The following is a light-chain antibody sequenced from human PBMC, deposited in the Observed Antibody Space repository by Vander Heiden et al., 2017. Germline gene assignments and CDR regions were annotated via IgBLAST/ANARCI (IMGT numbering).Light chain of an antibody. V-gene: IGLV2-14*03. CDR2: DVS. J-gene: IGLJ1*01. CDR3: SSYTSSSTLYV. CDR1: SSDVGGYNY. Sequence: QSALTQPASVSASPGQSITISCTGTSSDVGGYNYVYWYQQHPGKAPKLMIYDVSNRPSGVSNRFAGSKSGNTASLTITGLQAEDEADYYCSSYTSSSTLYVFGTGTKVTVL.